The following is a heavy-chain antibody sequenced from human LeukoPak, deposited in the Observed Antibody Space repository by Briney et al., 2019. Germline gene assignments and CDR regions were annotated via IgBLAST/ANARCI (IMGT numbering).Heavy chain of an antibody. Sequence: SETLSLTCTVSGGSISSGGYYWSWIRPPPGKGPEWIGYIYYSGSTYYNPSLKSRVTISVDTSKNQFSLKLSSVTAADAAVYYCARANDYVWYFDYWGQGTLVTVSS. V-gene: IGHV4-31*03. J-gene: IGHJ4*02. D-gene: IGHD3-16*01. CDR3: ARANDYVWYFDY. CDR1: GGSISSGGYY. CDR2: IYYSGST.